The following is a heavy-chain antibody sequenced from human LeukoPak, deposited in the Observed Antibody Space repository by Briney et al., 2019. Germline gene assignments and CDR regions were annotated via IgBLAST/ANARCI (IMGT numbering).Heavy chain of an antibody. CDR2: IIPIFGTA. Sequence: ASVKVSCKASGGTFSSYAISWVRQAPGQGLEWMGGIIPIFGTANYAQKFQGRVTITADESTSTAYMELSSLRSEDTAVYYCARVQGLYYYYYMDVWGKGTTVTVSS. V-gene: IGHV1-69*13. CDR1: GGTFSSYA. J-gene: IGHJ6*03. CDR3: ARVQGLYYYYYMDV.